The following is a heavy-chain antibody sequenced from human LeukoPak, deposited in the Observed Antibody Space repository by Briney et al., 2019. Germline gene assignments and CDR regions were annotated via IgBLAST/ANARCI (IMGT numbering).Heavy chain of an antibody. V-gene: IGHV3-30*18. D-gene: IGHD2-2*01. CDR2: ISYDGSNR. CDR3: AKHLGSGYCTSASCREYFDH. CDR1: GFTFSSYG. Sequence: GRSLRLSCAASGFTFSSYGMHWVRQAPGKGLEWVAVISYDGSNRYYADSMKGRFTISRDNSRNTVFLQVNSLRVDDTAVYYCAKHLGSGYCTSASCREYFDHWGQGTLVSVSS. J-gene: IGHJ4*02.